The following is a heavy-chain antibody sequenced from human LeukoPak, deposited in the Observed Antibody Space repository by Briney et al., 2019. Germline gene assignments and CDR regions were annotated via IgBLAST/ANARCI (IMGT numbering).Heavy chain of an antibody. Sequence: ASVKVSCKASGYTFTSYDIXXVRQATGXXXXXXXXMNPNSGNTGYAQKFQGRVTMTRNTSISTAYMELSSLRSEDTAVYYCAREGDPYDSSGPFDYWGQGTLVTVSS. CDR1: GYTFTSYD. J-gene: IGHJ4*02. D-gene: IGHD3-22*01. V-gene: IGHV1-8*01. CDR2: MNPNSGNT. CDR3: AREGDPYDSSGPFDY.